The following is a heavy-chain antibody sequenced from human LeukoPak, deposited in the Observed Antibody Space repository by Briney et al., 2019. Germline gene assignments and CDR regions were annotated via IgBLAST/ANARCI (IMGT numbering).Heavy chain of an antibody. CDR1: GYTFTGYY. D-gene: IGHD5-18*01. Sequence: ASVKVSCKASGYTFTGYYMHWVRQAPGQGLEWMGWINPNSGGTNYAQKLQGRVTMTTDTSTSTAYMELRSLRSDDTAVYYCARRGYSYGYNYGMDVWGQGTTVAVSS. J-gene: IGHJ6*02. CDR2: INPNSGGT. V-gene: IGHV1-2*02. CDR3: ARRGYSYGYNYGMDV.